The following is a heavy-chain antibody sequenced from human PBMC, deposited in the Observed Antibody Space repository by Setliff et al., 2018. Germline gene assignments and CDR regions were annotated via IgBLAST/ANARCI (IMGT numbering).Heavy chain of an antibody. V-gene: IGHV4-4*09. CDR1: GGSVSTFY. D-gene: IGHD3-9*01. CDR2: IFTSGST. Sequence: SETLSLTCRVSGGSVSTFYWTWIRQPPGKGLEWIGYIFTSGSTQYNPSLKSRATISRDTSSNQFSLKLFSVTAADTAVYYCAHSTTFDLHHDYWGQGAPVTVPS. J-gene: IGHJ4*02. CDR3: AHSTTFDLHHDY.